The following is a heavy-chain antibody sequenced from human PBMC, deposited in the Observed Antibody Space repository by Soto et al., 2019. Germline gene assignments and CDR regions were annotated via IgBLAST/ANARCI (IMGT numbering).Heavy chain of an antibody. Sequence: ASVKVSCKVSGYTLTELSMHWVRQAPGKGLEWMGGFDPEDGETIYAQKFQGRVTMTEDTSTDTAYMELSSLRSEDTAGYYCATVAPHYGSGSYYWFDPWGQGTLVTVSS. CDR2: FDPEDGET. CDR3: ATVAPHYGSGSYYWFDP. J-gene: IGHJ5*02. CDR1: GYTLTELS. D-gene: IGHD3-10*01. V-gene: IGHV1-24*01.